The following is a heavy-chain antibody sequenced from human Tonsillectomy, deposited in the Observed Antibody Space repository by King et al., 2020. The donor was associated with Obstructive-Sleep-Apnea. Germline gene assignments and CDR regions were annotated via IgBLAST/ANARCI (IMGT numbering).Heavy chain of an antibody. J-gene: IGHJ4*02. CDR3: AKGPVPYYYDSSGYQYFDY. Sequence: EVQLVESGGGLVQPGGSLRLSCAASGFTFSSYAMSWVRQAPGKGLEWGSAISGSGGSTYYADSLKGLFTVSRDNSKNTLYLQMNSLRAEDTAVYYCAKGPVPYYYDSSGYQYFDYWGQGTLVTVSS. D-gene: IGHD3-22*01. CDR1: GFTFSSYA. CDR2: ISGSGGST. V-gene: IGHV3-23*04.